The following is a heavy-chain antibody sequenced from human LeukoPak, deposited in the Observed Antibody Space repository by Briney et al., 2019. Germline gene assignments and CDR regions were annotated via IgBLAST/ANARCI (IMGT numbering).Heavy chain of an antibody. V-gene: IGHV4-59*01. CDR1: GGSISSYY. Sequence: SETLPLTCTVSGGSISSYYWSWIRQPPGKGLEWIGYIYYSGSTNYNPSLKSRVTISVDTSKNQFSLKLSSVTAADTAVYYCVRDSGYYFDSWGQGTPVTVSS. CDR3: VRDSGYYFDS. CDR2: IYYSGST. J-gene: IGHJ4*02.